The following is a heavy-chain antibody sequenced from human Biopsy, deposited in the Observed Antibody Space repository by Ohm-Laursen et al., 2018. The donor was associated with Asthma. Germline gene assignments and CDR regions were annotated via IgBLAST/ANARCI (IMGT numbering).Heavy chain of an antibody. CDR1: GFTSSSYG. V-gene: IGHV3-7*05. CDR2: IKQDGSEK. D-gene: IGHD3-10*01. Sequence: SLRLSCAASGFTSSSYGMHWVRQAPGKGLEWVANIKQDGSEKYYVDSVKGRFTISRDNAKNSLYLQMNSLRAEDTAVYYCARDRPITMVRGVIITFDPWGQGTLVTVSS. J-gene: IGHJ5*02. CDR3: ARDRPITMVRGVIITFDP.